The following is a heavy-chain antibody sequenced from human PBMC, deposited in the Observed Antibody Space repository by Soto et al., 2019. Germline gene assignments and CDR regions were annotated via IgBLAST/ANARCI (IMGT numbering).Heavy chain of an antibody. Sequence: SVSNAWMNWVRQAPGKGLEWVGRIKSKTDGGTTDYAAPVKGRFTISRDDSENTLYLQMNSLTTEDTAVYYCTTSPLGYCSSSSCYAYFDDWGQGTLVTVSS. CDR2: IKSKTDGGTT. CDR3: TTSPLGYCSSSSCYAYFDD. CDR1: SVSNAW. J-gene: IGHJ4*02. V-gene: IGHV3-15*07. D-gene: IGHD2-2*01.